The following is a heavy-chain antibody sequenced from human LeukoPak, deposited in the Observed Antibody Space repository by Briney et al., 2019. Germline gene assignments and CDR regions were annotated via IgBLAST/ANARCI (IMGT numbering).Heavy chain of an antibody. CDR3: AKVGAQLGAIGWFDP. J-gene: IGHJ5*02. V-gene: IGHV4-59*01. D-gene: IGHD5-24*01. CDR1: GGSISSYY. CDR2: IYYSGST. Sequence: SETLSLTCTVSGGSISSYYWSWLRQPPGKGLEWVGYIYYSGSTNYNPSLKSRVTISVDTSKNKFPLKLSSVTAADTAVYYCAKVGAQLGAIGWFDPWGQGTLVTAAS.